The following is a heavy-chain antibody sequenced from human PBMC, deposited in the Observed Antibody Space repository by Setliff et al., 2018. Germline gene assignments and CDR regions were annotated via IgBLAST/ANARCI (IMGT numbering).Heavy chain of an antibody. Sequence: ASVKVSCKASGYTFTSYDINWVRQATGQGLEWMGWMNPNSGNTGYAQKFQGSVTMTRNTSISTAYMDLSSLRFEDTAVYYCARAQSWSGGPYYFDNWGQGTLVTVPQ. CDR1: GYTFTSYD. J-gene: IGHJ4*02. CDR3: ARAQSWSGGPYYFDN. V-gene: IGHV1-8*02. D-gene: IGHD3-3*01. CDR2: MNPNSGNT.